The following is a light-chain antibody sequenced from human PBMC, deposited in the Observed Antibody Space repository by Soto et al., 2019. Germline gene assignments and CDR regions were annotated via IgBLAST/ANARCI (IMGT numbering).Light chain of an antibody. CDR2: EVN. Sequence: QSVLTQPPSASGSPGQSVTISCTGTSSDVGGYNYVSWHQQNPGKVPKLMIYEVNKRPSGVPDRFSGSKSGNTASLTVSGLQAEDEADYYCTSYAGGNNVFGTGTKVTVL. CDR1: SSDVGGYNY. V-gene: IGLV2-8*01. J-gene: IGLJ1*01. CDR3: TSYAGGNNV.